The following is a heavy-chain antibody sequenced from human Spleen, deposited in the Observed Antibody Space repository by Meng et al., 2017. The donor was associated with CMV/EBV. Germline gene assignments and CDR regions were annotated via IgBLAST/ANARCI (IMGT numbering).Heavy chain of an antibody. J-gene: IGHJ4*02. Sequence: GESLKISCAASRFTVNTNYMSWVRQTPGKGLEWVSIIHSGGSTHYADSVRGRFTISRDNAKNSLYLQMNSLRAEDTAVYYCARDYSNYVAYDYWGQGTLVTVSS. CDR1: RFTVNTNY. CDR2: IHSGGST. V-gene: IGHV3-66*01. CDR3: ARDYSNYVAYDY. D-gene: IGHD4-11*01.